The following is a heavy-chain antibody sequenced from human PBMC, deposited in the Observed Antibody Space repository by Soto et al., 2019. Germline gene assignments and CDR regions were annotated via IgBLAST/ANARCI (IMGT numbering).Heavy chain of an antibody. CDR2: IYYSGST. Sequence: SETLSLTCTVSGGSISSSSYYWGWIRQPPGKGLEWIGSIYYSGSTYYNPSLKSRVTISVDTSKNQFSLKLSSVTAADTAVYYCARPGGDIVVVPAAPEDDAFDMWGQGTMVTVSS. CDR3: ARPGGDIVVVPAAPEDDAFDM. J-gene: IGHJ3*02. D-gene: IGHD2-2*01. V-gene: IGHV4-39*01. CDR1: GGSISSSSYY.